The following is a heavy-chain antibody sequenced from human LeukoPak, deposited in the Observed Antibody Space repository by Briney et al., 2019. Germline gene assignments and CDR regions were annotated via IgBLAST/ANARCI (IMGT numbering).Heavy chain of an antibody. CDR1: GFTFSNYG. J-gene: IGHJ4*02. V-gene: IGHV3-30*02. CDR2: IRYDGSNK. Sequence: SGGSLRLSCAASGFTFSNYGLHWVRQAPGKGLEWVAFIRYDGSNKYYTDSVKGRFTISRDNSENTLYLQMHSLRPEDTAVYYCAKDAPIGYWGQGTLVTVSS. CDR3: AKDAPIGY. D-gene: IGHD3-16*02.